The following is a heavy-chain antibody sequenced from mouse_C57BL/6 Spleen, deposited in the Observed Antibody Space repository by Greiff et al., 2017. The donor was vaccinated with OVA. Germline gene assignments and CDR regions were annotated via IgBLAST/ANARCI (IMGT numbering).Heavy chain of an antibody. D-gene: IGHD5-1-1*01. V-gene: IGHV1-72*01. CDR3: TKCGNTEDFDV. J-gene: IGHJ1*03. CDR1: GYTFTSYW. CDR2: IDPYRGGP. Sequence: QVQLQQPGAELVKPGASVKLSCKASGYTFTSYWMHWVKQRPGRGLEWIGRIDPYRGGPKYNEKFQSKATLTVDKPSSTAYMQLNNLTSEDYAVYECTKCGNTEDFDVWGTGTTVTVSS.